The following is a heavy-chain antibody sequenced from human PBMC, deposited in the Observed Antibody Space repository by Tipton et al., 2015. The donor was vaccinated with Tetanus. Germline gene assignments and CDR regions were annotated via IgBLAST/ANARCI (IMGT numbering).Heavy chain of an antibody. V-gene: IGHV4-59*01. J-gene: IGHJ4*02. CDR1: GGSISSYY. Sequence: LRLSCTVSGGSISSYYWSWIRQPPGKGLEWIGYIHYRGSTNYNPSLKSRVTISADTSKNQFSLKLRSVTAADTAVYYCARGRTGSFDCWGQGTLVTVSA. D-gene: IGHD1-1*01. CDR3: ARGRTGSFDC. CDR2: IHYRGST.